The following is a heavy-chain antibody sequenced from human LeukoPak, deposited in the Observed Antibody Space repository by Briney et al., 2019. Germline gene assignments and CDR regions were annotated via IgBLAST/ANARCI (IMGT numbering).Heavy chain of an antibody. CDR3: ARVRYDSSGYCLDY. D-gene: IGHD3-22*01. CDR2: ISAYNGNT. V-gene: IGHV1-18*01. Sequence: ASVKVSCKASDYTFTSYGISWVRQAPGQGLEWMGWISAYNGNTNYAQKLQGRVTMTTDTSTSTAYMELRSLRSDDTAVYYCARVRYDSSGYCLDYWGRGTLVTVSS. CDR1: DYTFTSYG. J-gene: IGHJ4*02.